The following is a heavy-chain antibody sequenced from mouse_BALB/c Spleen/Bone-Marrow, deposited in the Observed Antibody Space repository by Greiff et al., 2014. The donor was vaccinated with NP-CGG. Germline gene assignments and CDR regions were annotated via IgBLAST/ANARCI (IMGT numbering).Heavy chain of an antibody. CDR2: ISSDSDTI. J-gene: IGHJ1*01. CDR1: GFTFSSFG. Sequence: ESGGGLVQPGGSRKLSCTASGFTFSSFGMHWVRQAPEKGLEWVAYISSDSDTIYYADTVKGRFTISRDNPKNTLFLQMTSLRSEDTAMYYCTRDHDYDWYFDVWGAGTTVTVSS. V-gene: IGHV5-17*02. CDR3: TRDHDYDWYFDV. D-gene: IGHD2-4*01.